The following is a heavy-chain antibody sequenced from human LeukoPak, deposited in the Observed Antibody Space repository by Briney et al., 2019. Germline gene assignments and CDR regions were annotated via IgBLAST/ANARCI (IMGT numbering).Heavy chain of an antibody. CDR2: ISDNGGGT. J-gene: IGHJ4*02. CDR1: GFSFGSYA. Sequence: GGSLRLSCAAAGFSFGSYAMSWVRQAPGRGLEWVSGISDNGGGTYYGDSVKGRFTVSRDNSKNMLYLQMNGLRAEDTALYYCAKERSTVGTPLFDNWGQGILVTVSS. V-gene: IGHV3-23*01. D-gene: IGHD2-15*01. CDR3: AKERSTVGTPLFDN.